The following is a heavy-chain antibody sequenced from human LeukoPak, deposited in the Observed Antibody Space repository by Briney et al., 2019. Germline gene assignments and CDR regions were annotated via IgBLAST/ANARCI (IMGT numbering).Heavy chain of an antibody. CDR1: KFTFRNYW. CDR3: ARGEALGAFDY. Sequence: PGGSLRLSCAASKFTFRNYWMTWVRQAPGKGLEWVANIKYDGSEKYYLDSVKGRFTVSRDNAKNSLYLQMNSLRVEDTAVYYCARGEALGAFDYWGQGTLVTVSS. D-gene: IGHD1-26*01. CDR2: IKYDGSEK. J-gene: IGHJ4*02. V-gene: IGHV3-7*02.